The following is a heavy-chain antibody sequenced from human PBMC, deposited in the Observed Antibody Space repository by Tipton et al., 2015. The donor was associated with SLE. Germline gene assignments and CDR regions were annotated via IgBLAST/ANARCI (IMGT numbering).Heavy chain of an antibody. Sequence: LRLSCAVYGGSFSGYYWSWIRQPPGKGLEWIGEINHSGSTNHNPSLKSRVTISVDTSKNQFSLKLSSVTAADTAVYYCARGPYSPYIWGQGTMVTVSS. V-gene: IGHV4-34*01. J-gene: IGHJ3*02. D-gene: IGHD6-13*01. CDR3: ARGPYSPYI. CDR2: INHSGST. CDR1: GGSFSGYY.